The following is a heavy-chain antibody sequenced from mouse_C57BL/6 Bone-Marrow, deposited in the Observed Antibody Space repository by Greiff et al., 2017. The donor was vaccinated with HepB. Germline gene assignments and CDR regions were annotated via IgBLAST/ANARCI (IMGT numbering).Heavy chain of an antibody. CDR1: GYTFTSYW. CDR3: ARGAMRAY. D-gene: IGHD2-3*01. CDR2: IDPSDSYT. Sequence: QVQLQQPGAELVRPGTSVKLSCKASGYTFTSYWMHWVKQRPGQGLEWIGVIDPSDSYTNYNQKFKGKATLTVDTSSSTAYMQLSSLKSEDSAVYYCARGAMRAYWGQGTLVTVSA. V-gene: IGHV1-59*01. J-gene: IGHJ3*01.